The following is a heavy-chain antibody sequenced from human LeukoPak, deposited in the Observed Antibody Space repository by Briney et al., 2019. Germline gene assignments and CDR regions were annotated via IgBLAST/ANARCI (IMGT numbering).Heavy chain of an antibody. D-gene: IGHD3-10*01. CDR2: IYYSGST. CDR3: DREGARGSGSRNWFDP. J-gene: IGHJ5*02. Sequence: SETLSLTCTVSGGSISSGDYYWSWIRQPPGKGLEWIGYIYYSGSTYYNPSLKSRVTISVDTSKNQFSLKLSSVTAADTAVYYCDREGARGSGSRNWFDPWGQGTLVTVSS. CDR1: GGSISSGDYY. V-gene: IGHV4-30-4*01.